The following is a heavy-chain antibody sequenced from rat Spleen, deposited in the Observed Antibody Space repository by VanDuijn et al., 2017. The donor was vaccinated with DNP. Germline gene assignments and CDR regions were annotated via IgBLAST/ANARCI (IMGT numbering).Heavy chain of an antibody. CDR3: TRFHSTGLTWFAY. V-gene: IGHV5-27*01. CDR1: GFTFNKYW. CDR2: ISTGGGST. D-gene: IGHD1-4*01. J-gene: IGHJ3*01. Sequence: EVQLVESGGGLVQPGRSLKLSCAASGFTFNKYWMTWVRQAPKKGLEWVATISTGGGSTNYGDSVKGRFTISRDNAKSTLYLQMDSLQTEDTAIYFCTRFHSTGLTWFAYWGQGTLVTVSS.